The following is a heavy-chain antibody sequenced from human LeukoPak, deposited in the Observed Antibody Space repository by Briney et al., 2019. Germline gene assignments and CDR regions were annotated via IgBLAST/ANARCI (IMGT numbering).Heavy chain of an antibody. D-gene: IGHD2-21*02. CDR2: VVPIFRIS. CDR3: ARDFASGGDWPPYNWFDP. Sequence: GASVKVSCKASGGTFNNYAFIWVRQAPGQGLEWVGGVVPIFRISNYSQNFQGRVSITADESTRTVYMELRSLRSEDTALYYCARDFASGGDWPPYNWFDPWGQGTLVTVSS. J-gene: IGHJ5*02. V-gene: IGHV1-69*13. CDR1: GGTFNNYA.